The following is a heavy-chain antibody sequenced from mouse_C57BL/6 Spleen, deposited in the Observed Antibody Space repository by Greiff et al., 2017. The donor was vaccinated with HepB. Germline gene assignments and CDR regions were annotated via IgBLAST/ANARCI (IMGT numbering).Heavy chain of an antibody. V-gene: IGHV1-69*01. Sequence: QVQLQQPGAELVMPGASVQLSCKASGYTFTSYWMHWVKQRPGQGLEWIGEIDPSDSYTNYNQKFKGKSTLTVDKSSSTAYMQLSSLTSEDSAVYYCARHGSSPFAYWGQGTLVTVSA. D-gene: IGHD1-1*01. CDR2: IDPSDSYT. CDR1: GYTFTSYW. J-gene: IGHJ3*01. CDR3: ARHGSSPFAY.